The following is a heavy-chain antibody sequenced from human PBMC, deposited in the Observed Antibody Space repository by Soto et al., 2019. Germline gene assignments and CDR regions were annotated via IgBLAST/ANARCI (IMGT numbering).Heavy chain of an antibody. CDR3: ARDGGALMVYAALDY. V-gene: IGHV1-18*01. Sequence: QVHLVQSGVEVKKPGAAVKVSCQASGYTFNNYGISWVRQAPGQGLEWVGWISAYNGDTNYAQEFQGRVTMTTDTSTNTAYMDLRSLRSDDTAVYYCARDGGALMVYAALDYWGQGTLVTVSS. D-gene: IGHD2-8*01. J-gene: IGHJ4*02. CDR2: ISAYNGDT. CDR1: GYTFNNYG.